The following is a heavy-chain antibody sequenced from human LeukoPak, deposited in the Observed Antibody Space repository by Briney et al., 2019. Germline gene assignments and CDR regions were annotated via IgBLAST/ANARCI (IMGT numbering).Heavy chain of an antibody. D-gene: IGHD5-18*01. V-gene: IGHV3-48*03. CDR3: ARVGYSYGYYYYYGMDV. J-gene: IGHJ6*04. CDR2: ISSSGSTI. CDR1: GFTFSSYE. Sequence: QPGGSLRLSCAASGFTFSSYEMSWVRQAPGKGLEWVSYISSSGSTIYYADSVKGRFTISRENAKNSLYLQMNSLRAEDTAVYYCARVGYSYGYYYYYGMDVWGKGTTVTVSS.